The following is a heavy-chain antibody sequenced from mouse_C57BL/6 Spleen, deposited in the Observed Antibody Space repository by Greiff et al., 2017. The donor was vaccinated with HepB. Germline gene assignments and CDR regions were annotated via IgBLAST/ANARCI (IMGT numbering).Heavy chain of an antibody. Sequence: EVMLVESGGGLVKPGGSLKLSCAASGFTFSSYAMSWVRQTPEKRLEWVATISDGGSYTYYPDNVKGRFTISRDNAKNNLYLQMSHLKSEDTAMYYCARDRYDYDEGAWFAYWGQGTLVTASA. CDR2: ISDGGSYT. V-gene: IGHV5-4*01. D-gene: IGHD2-4*01. J-gene: IGHJ3*01. CDR3: ARDRYDYDEGAWFAY. CDR1: GFTFSSYA.